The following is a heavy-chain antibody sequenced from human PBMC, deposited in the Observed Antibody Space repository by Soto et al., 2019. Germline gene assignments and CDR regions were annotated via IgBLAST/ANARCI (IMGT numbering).Heavy chain of an antibody. CDR3: ARDQQWLVRFYFDF. CDR2: IWYDGSNK. J-gene: IGHJ4*02. CDR1: GFTFSSYG. V-gene: IGHV3-33*01. D-gene: IGHD6-19*01. Sequence: GGSLRLSCAASGFTFSSYGMHWVRQAPGKGLEWVAVIWYDGSNKYYADSVKGRFTISRDNSKNTLYLQMNSLRAEDTAVYYCARDQQWLVRFYFDFWGQGTLVTVSS.